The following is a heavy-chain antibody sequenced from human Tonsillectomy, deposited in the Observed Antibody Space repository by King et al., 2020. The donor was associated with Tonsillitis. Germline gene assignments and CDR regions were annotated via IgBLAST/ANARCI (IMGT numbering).Heavy chain of an antibody. Sequence: VQLVESGGGVVQTGRSLRLSCAASGFTFSTYAMHWVRQAPGKGLEWVAVISYDGSNKYYADSVKGRFTISRDNSKNTVYLQMNSLRAEDTAIYYCARGKQQPTFDYWGQGTLVPVSS. CDR1: GFTFSTYA. CDR3: ARGKQQPTFDY. J-gene: IGHJ4*02. D-gene: IGHD6-13*01. V-gene: IGHV3-30-3*01. CDR2: ISYDGSNK.